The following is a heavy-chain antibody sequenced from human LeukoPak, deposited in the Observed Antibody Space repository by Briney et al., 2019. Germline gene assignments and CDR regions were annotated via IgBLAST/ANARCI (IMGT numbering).Heavy chain of an antibody. Sequence: SLKLSCKASGGTFISYAISWVRQAAGQGLEWRGGIIPIFGTANYAQKFQGRVTITADESTSTAYMELSSLRSADTAVYHCASGRSGYFDYWGQGTLVTVSS. V-gene: IGHV1-69*13. CDR3: ASGRSGYFDY. J-gene: IGHJ4*02. CDR2: IIPIFGTA. D-gene: IGHD2-15*01. CDR1: GGTFISYA.